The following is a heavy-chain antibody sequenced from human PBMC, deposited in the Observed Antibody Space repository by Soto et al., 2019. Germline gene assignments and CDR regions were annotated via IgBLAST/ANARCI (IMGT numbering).Heavy chain of an antibody. CDR3: XXXXXXXXXXXXRY. CDR1: GGSISSGGYY. Sequence: QVQLQESGPGLVKPSQTLSLTCTVSGGSISSGGYYWSWIRQHPGKGLEWIGYIYYSGSTYYNPSLKRRVTISADTSKKQFSLKLSSVTAADTAVYYXXXXXXXXXXXXXRYWGQGTLVTVSS. J-gene: IGHJ4*02. CDR2: IYYSGST. V-gene: IGHV4-31*03.